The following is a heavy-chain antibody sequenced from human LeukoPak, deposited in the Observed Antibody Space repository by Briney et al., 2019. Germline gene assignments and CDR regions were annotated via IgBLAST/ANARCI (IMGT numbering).Heavy chain of an antibody. D-gene: IGHD2-2*01. Sequence: SQTLSLTCTVSGGSISSGGYYWSWIRQPPGKGLEWIGYIYHSGGTYYNPSLKSRVTISVDRSKNQFSLKLSSVTAADTAVYYCARSPDIVVPAAMFLWFDPWGQGTLVTVSS. CDR2: IYHSGGT. V-gene: IGHV4-30-2*01. J-gene: IGHJ5*02. CDR1: GGSISSGGYY. CDR3: ARSPDIVVPAAMFLWFDP.